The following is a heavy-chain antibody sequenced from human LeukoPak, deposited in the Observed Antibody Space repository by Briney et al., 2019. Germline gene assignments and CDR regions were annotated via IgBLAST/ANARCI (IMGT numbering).Heavy chain of an antibody. V-gene: IGHV3-48*02. Sequence: PGGSLRLSCAASGFTFSSYSMNWVRQAPGKGLEWVSYISSDSRTIYYADSVKGRFTISRDNAKNSLYLQMKSLRDEDTAVYYCARYGSGTSYITNYFDYWGQGTLVTGSS. CDR2: ISSDSRTI. D-gene: IGHD3-10*01. CDR3: ARYGSGTSYITNYFDY. J-gene: IGHJ4*02. CDR1: GFTFSSYS.